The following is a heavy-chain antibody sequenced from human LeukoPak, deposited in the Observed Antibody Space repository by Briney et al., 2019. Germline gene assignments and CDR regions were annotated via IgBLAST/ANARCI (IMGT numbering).Heavy chain of an antibody. CDR1: GFTFSSYS. V-gene: IGHV3-48*04. J-gene: IGHJ4*02. CDR3: ARGATDYYYGDH. Sequence: GGSLRLSCAASGFTFSSYSMNWVRQAPGKGLEWVSHISSSATTIYYADSVKGRFTISRDNVKNSLDLQMSSLRPEDTAVYYCARGATDYYYGDHWGRGTLVTVSS. CDR2: ISSSATTI. D-gene: IGHD3-10*01.